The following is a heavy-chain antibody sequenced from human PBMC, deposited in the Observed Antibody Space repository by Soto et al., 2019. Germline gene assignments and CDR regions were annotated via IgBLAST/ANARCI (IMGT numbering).Heavy chain of an antibody. J-gene: IGHJ4*02. D-gene: IGHD5-12*01. CDR1: GFTFSSYG. CDR2: IWYDGSNK. CDR3: AGGRDGYNYLDY. Sequence: AGGSLRLSCAASGFTFSSYGMHWVRQAPGKGLEWVAVIWYDGSNKYYADSVKGRFTISRDNSKNTLYLQMNSLRAEDTAVYYCAGGRDGYNYLDYWGQGTLVTVSS. V-gene: IGHV3-33*01.